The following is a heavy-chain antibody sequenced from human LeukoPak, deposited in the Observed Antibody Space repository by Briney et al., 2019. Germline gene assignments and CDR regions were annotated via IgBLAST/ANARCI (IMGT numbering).Heavy chain of an antibody. J-gene: IGHJ5*02. CDR2: MNPNSGNT. D-gene: IGHD2-15*01. Sequence: ASVKVSCKASGYTFTSYDINWVRQATGQGLEWMGWMNPNSGNTGYAQKFQGRVTMTRNTSISTAYMELSSLRSEDTAMYYCARRRPDCSGGSCYWFDPWGQGTLVTVSS. CDR1: GYTFTSYD. V-gene: IGHV1-8*01. CDR3: ARRRPDCSGGSCYWFDP.